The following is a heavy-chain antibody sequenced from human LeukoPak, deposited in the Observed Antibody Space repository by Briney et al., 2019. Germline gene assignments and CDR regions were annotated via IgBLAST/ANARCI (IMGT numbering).Heavy chain of an antibody. V-gene: IGHV3-30-3*01. Sequence: GGSLRLSCAASGFTFSSYAMHWVRQAPGKGLEWVAVISYDGRNKYYADSVKGRVTISRDNSKNTLYLQMNSLRAEDTAVYSCARGGGSCSSTSCYFRWFDPWGQGTLLTVSS. CDR2: ISYDGRNK. CDR3: ARGGGSCSSTSCYFRWFDP. CDR1: GFTFSSYA. J-gene: IGHJ5*02. D-gene: IGHD2-2*01.